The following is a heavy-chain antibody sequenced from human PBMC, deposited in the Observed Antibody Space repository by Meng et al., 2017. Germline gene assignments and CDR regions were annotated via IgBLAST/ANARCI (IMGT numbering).Heavy chain of an antibody. V-gene: IGHV1-69*02. CDR3: ARGIDYGDYVDAFDI. CDR1: GGTFSSYT. Sequence: QVQLVQAGAEVKKPGSSVKVSCKASGGTFSSYTISWVRQAPGQGLEWMGRIIPILGIANYAQKFQGRVTITADKSTSTAYMELSSLRSEDTAVYYCARGIDYGDYVDAFDIWGQGTMVTVSS. CDR2: IIPILGIA. D-gene: IGHD4-17*01. J-gene: IGHJ3*02.